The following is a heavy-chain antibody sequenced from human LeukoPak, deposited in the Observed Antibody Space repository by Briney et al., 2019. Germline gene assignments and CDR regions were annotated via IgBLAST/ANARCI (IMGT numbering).Heavy chain of an antibody. Sequence: GGSLRLSRAASGFTFSSYSMNWVRQAPGKGLEWVSSISSSSSYIYYADSVKGRFTISRDNAKNSLYLQMNSLRAEDTAVYYCARRRTTGIDYWGQGTLVTVSS. V-gene: IGHV3-21*01. CDR3: ARRRTTGIDY. CDR1: GFTFSSYS. D-gene: IGHD1-1*01. J-gene: IGHJ4*02. CDR2: ISSSSSYI.